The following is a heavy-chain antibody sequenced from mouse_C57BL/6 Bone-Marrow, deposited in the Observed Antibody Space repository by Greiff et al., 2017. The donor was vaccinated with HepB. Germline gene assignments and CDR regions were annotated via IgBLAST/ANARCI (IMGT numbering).Heavy chain of an antibody. CDR2: IYPGGGYT. Sequence: QVQLKESGAELVRPGTSVKMSCKASGYTFTNYWIGWAKQRPGHGLEWIGDIYPGGGYTNYNEKFKGKATLTADKSSSTAYMQFSSLTSEDSAIYYCARAFLLGVDYWGQGTSVTVSS. CDR1: GYTFTNYW. CDR3: ARAFLLGVDY. V-gene: IGHV1-63*01. J-gene: IGHJ4*01. D-gene: IGHD3-3*01.